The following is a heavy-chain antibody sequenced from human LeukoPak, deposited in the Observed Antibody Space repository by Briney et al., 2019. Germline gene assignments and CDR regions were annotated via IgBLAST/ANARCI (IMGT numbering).Heavy chain of an antibody. CDR2: ISPSGSNE. V-gene: IGHV3-48*02. Sequence: GGSLRLSCAASGFTFSTYSMNWLRQAPGKGLQWVSYISPSGSNEYYADSVKGRFTISRDNADNSLYLQMNSLRDENAAVYYCARDQDFTFDYWGQGTLVTVSS. CDR1: GFTFSTYS. CDR3: ARDQDFTFDY. J-gene: IGHJ4*02.